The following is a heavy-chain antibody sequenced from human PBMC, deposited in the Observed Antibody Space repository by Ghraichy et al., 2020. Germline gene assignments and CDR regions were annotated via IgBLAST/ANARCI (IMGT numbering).Heavy chain of an antibody. CDR3: AKDRTHYYDSSGYYDY. CDR1: GFTFSSYG. D-gene: IGHD3-22*01. J-gene: IGHJ4*02. Sequence: SCAASGFTFSSYGMHWVRQAPGKGLEWVAFIRYDGSNKYYADSVKGRFTISRDNSKNTLYLQMNSLRAEDTAVYYCAKDRTHYYDSSGYYDYWGQGTLVTVSS. V-gene: IGHV3-30*02. CDR2: IRYDGSNK.